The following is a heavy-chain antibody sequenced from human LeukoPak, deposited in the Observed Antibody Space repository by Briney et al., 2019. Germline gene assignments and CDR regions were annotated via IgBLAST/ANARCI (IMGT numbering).Heavy chain of an antibody. Sequence: GGSLRLSCAASGFTFSSYSMNWVRQAPGKGLVWVSRINSDGSSITYADSVKGRFTISRDNAKNTLYLQMNSLRVEDTAVYYCAREGRVSGYDFDCWGQGTLVTVSS. CDR1: GFTFSSYS. CDR3: AREGRVSGYDFDC. V-gene: IGHV3-74*03. CDR2: INSDGSSI. D-gene: IGHD5-12*01. J-gene: IGHJ4*02.